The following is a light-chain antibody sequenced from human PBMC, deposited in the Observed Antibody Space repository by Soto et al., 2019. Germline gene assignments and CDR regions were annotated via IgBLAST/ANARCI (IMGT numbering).Light chain of an antibody. CDR2: GAS. V-gene: IGKV3-20*01. Sequence: EMVMTQSPSTLSVSPGERATLSCRASQSVFSSLAWYQQKPGQAPRLLIYGASSRATGIPDRFSGSGSGTDFTLTISRLEPEDFAVYYCQQYGISPWTFGEGTKVDIK. CDR1: QSVFSS. J-gene: IGKJ1*01. CDR3: QQYGISPWT.